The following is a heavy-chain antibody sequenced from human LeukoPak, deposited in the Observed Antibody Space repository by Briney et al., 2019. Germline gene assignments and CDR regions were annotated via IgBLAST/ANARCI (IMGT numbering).Heavy chain of an antibody. CDR3: ARRNNDYVWGSYRAAPFVY. V-gene: IGHV4-38-2*02. J-gene: IGHJ4*02. CDR2: INHSGST. CDR1: GYSISSGYY. D-gene: IGHD3-16*02. Sequence: SETLSLTCTVSGYSISSGYYWGWIRQPPGKGLEWIGEINHSGSTNYNPSLKSRVTISVDTSKNQFSLKLSSVTAADTAVYYCARRNNDYVWGSYRAAPFVYWGQGTLVTVSS.